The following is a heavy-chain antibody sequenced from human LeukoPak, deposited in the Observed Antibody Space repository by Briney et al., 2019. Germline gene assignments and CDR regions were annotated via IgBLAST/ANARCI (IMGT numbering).Heavy chain of an antibody. V-gene: IGHV1-69*04. CDR2: IIPILGIA. Sequence: SVKVSCKASGGTFSSYAISWVRQAPGQGLEWMGRIIPILGIANYAQKFQGRVTITTDKSTSTAYMELSSLRSEDTAVYYCGLGSSFDYWGQGTLVTVSS. J-gene: IGHJ4*02. CDR3: GLGSSFDY. CDR1: GGTFSSYA. D-gene: IGHD6-6*01.